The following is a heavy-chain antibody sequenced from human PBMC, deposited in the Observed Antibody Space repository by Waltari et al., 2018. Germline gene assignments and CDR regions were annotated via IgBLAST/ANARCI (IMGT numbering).Heavy chain of an antibody. V-gene: IGHV1-2*06. CDR3: LRDSSGSHFDY. Sequence: LVQSGAEGKKPGASVKVCCKASGYTFTGYAILWVRQAPGQGLEWMGRINPKNGDTHYAQKFQGRVAMTTDTSTNTAFMELHSLRSDDTAVYYCLRDSSGSHFDYWGQGTLVTVSS. CDR2: INPKNGDT. J-gene: IGHJ4*02. CDR1: GYTFTGYA. D-gene: IGHD3-22*01.